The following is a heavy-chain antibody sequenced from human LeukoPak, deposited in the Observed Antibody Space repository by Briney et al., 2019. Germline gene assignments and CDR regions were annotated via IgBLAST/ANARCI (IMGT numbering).Heavy chain of an antibody. CDR3: AREVDRPYYGMDV. J-gene: IGHJ6*02. Sequence: KPSETLSLTCTVSGGSISSGGYYWSWIRQHPGKGLEWIGYIYYSGSTYYNPSLKSRVTISVDTSKNQFSLKLSSVTAADTAVYYCAREVDRPYYGMDVWGQGTTVTVSS. V-gene: IGHV4-31*03. CDR2: IYYSGST. D-gene: IGHD1-26*01. CDR1: GGSISSGGYY.